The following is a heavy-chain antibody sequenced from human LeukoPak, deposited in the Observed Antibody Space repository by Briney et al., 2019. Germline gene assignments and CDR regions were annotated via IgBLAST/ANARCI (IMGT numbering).Heavy chain of an antibody. CDR3: ASAVGHPSLDY. CDR1: GGSFSGYY. Sequence: SETLSLTCAVYGGSFSGYYWSWIRQPPGKGLEWIGEINHSGSTNYNPSLKSRVTISVDTSKNQFSLKLSSVTAADMAVYYCASAVGHPSLDYWGQGTLVTVSS. CDR2: INHSGST. J-gene: IGHJ4*02. V-gene: IGHV4-34*01.